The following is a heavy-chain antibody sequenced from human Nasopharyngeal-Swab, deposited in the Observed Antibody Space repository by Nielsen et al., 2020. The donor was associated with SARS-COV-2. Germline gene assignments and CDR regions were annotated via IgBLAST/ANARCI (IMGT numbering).Heavy chain of an antibody. Sequence: ASVKVSCKTSGYTFTSYYMHWVRQAPGQGLEWMGIINPSGGSTSYAQKFQGRVTMTRDTSTSTVYMELSSLRSEDTAVYYCARDPYCSSTGCYPRVYYYYMDVWGKGTTVTVS. D-gene: IGHD2-2*01. CDR3: ARDPYCSSTGCYPRVYYYYMDV. CDR2: INPSGGST. CDR1: GYTFTSYY. J-gene: IGHJ6*03. V-gene: IGHV1-46*01.